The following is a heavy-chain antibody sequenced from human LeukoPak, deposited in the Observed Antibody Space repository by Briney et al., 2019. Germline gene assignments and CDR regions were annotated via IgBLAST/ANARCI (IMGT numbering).Heavy chain of an antibody. V-gene: IGHV3-30*03. CDR2: ISYDGSNK. CDR1: GFTFSSYG. CDR3: ASDYYGMDV. Sequence: PGRSLRLSCAASGFTFSSYGMHWVRQAPGKGLEWVAVISYDGSNKYYADSVKGRFTISRDNSKNTLYLQMNSLRAEDTAVYYCASDYYGMDVWGQGTTVTVSS. J-gene: IGHJ6*02.